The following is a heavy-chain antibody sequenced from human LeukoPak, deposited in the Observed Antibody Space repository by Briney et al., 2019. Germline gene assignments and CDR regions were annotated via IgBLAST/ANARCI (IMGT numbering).Heavy chain of an antibody. CDR1: GFTFSSYA. D-gene: IGHD6-13*01. J-gene: IGHJ4*02. CDR2: ISGSGGST. V-gene: IGHV3-23*01. Sequence: SGGSLRLSCTASGFTFSSYAMSWVRQAPGKGLEWVSAISGSGGSTYYADSVKGRFTISRDNSKNTLYLQMNSLRAEDTAVYYCAKKAQAAGTGFDYWGQGTLVTVSS. CDR3: AKKAQAAGTGFDY.